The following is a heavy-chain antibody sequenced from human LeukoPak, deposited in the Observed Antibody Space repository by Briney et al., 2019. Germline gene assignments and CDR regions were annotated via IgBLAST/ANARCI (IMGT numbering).Heavy chain of an antibody. CDR1: GGTFSRYA. Sequence: LEASVKVSCKASGGTFSRYAISWVRQAPGQGLEWMGRIIPILGIANYAQKFQGRVTITADKSTSTAYMELSSLRSEDTAVYYCARPNYSSGWYASDYWGQGTLVTVSS. J-gene: IGHJ4*02. CDR3: ARPNYSSGWYASDY. D-gene: IGHD6-19*01. V-gene: IGHV1-69*04. CDR2: IIPILGIA.